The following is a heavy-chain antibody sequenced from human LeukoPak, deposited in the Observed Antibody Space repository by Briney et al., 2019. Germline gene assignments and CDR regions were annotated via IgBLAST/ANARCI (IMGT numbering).Heavy chain of an antibody. CDR3: ARGNTAMVDDNWFDP. V-gene: IGHV4-30-2*01. Sequence: PSETLSLTCAVSGVSISSGGYSWSWIRQPPGKGLEWIGYIYHSGSTYYNPSLKSRVTISVDRSKNQFSLKLSSVTAADTAVYYCARGNTAMVDDNWFDPWGQGTLVTVSS. CDR1: GVSISSGGYS. J-gene: IGHJ5*02. CDR2: IYHSGST. D-gene: IGHD5-18*01.